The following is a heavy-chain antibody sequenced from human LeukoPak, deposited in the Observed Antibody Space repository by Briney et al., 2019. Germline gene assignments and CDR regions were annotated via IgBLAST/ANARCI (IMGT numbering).Heavy chain of an antibody. V-gene: IGHV1-46*01. CDR1: GYTFTSYY. D-gene: IGHD6-19*01. Sequence: GASVKVSCKASGYTFTSYYIHWLRQVPGQGLEWVGISNPSGGTTSYAQKFQGRVTMTKDMSTSTAYMELSRLRSDDTAVYYCARDPLDSRGDYWGQGTLVTVSS. CDR2: SNPSGGTT. CDR3: ARDPLDSRGDY. J-gene: IGHJ4*02.